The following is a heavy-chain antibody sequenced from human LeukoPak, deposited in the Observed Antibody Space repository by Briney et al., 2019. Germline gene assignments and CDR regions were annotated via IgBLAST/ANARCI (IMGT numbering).Heavy chain of an antibody. CDR1: GGSFSGSTYY. V-gene: IGHV4-39*01. Sequence: SETLSLTCSVSGGSFSGSTYYWGWIRQPPGKRLDWIGSIYYGRSAYLNPSLKIRFTISLDTSKNLLSLRLRSVTAADTAIYYCARHDGPMSRTEAYFQQWGQGTPVTVSS. J-gene: IGHJ1*01. CDR2: IYYGRSA. D-gene: IGHD2-8*01. CDR3: ARHDGPMSRTEAYFQQ.